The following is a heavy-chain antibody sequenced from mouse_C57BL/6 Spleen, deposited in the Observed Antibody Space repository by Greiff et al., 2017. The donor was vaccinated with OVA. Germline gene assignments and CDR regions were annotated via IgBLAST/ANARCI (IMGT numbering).Heavy chain of an antibody. Sequence: EVQLQQSGPVLVKPGASVKMSCKASGYTFTDYYMNWVKQSHGKSLEWIGVINPYNGGTSYNQKFKGKATLTVDKSSSTAYMELNSLTSEDSAVYYCAKGDSNYGFDYWGQGTTLTVSS. CDR1: GYTFTDYY. V-gene: IGHV1-19*01. CDR2: INPYNGGT. J-gene: IGHJ2*01. D-gene: IGHD2-5*01. CDR3: AKGDSNYGFDY.